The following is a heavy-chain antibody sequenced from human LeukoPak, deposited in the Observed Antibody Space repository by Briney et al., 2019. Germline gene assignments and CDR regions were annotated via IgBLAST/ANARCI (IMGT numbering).Heavy chain of an antibody. Sequence: PGGSLRLSCTASGFTFSSYAMSWVRQAPGKGLEWVSAISGSGGSTYYADSVKGRFTISRDNSKNTLYLQMNSLRAEDTAVYYCAKFVVVPAAKDYFDYWGQGTLVTVSS. D-gene: IGHD2-2*01. J-gene: IGHJ4*02. CDR2: ISGSGGST. V-gene: IGHV3-23*01. CDR3: AKFVVVPAAKDYFDY. CDR1: GFTFSSYA.